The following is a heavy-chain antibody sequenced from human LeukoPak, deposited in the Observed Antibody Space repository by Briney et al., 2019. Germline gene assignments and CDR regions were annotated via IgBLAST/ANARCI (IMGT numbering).Heavy chain of an antibody. CDR2: ISRSGSTI. J-gene: IGHJ4*02. V-gene: IGHV3-48*03. Sequence: HPGESLRLSCAASGFTFSSYEMNWVRQAPGKGREWVSYISRSGSTIYYADSVKGRFTISRDNVKNSLYLQMNSLRAEDTAVYYCARRYSSGWSSYIDYWGQGTLVTVSS. D-gene: IGHD6-19*01. CDR1: GFTFSSYE. CDR3: ARRYSSGWSSYIDY.